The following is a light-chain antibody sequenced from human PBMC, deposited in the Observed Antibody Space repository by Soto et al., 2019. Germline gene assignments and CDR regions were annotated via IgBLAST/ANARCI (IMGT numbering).Light chain of an antibody. CDR1: SSNVGSYNL. Sequence: QPVLAQPASVSGSPGQSITISCTGTSSNVGSYNLVSWYQQHPGEAPKLMIYEATKRPSGVSNRFSGSKSGNTASLTISGLQAEDEAHYYCCSYAGSDTMIFGGGTKLTVL. J-gene: IGLJ2*01. CDR3: CSYAGSDTMI. CDR2: EAT. V-gene: IGLV2-23*01.